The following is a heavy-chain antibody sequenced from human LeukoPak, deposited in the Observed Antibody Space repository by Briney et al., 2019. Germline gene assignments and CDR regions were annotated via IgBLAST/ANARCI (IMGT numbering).Heavy chain of an antibody. CDR3: ARHLLSMVRGVITTYYFDY. CDR2: ITSSSSYI. Sequence: PGGSLRLSCAASGFTFSSYALSWVRQAPGKGLEWVSSITSSSSYIYYADSVRGRFTISRDNAKNSLYLQMNSLRAEDTAVYYCARHLLSMVRGVITTYYFDYWGQGTLVTVSS. J-gene: IGHJ4*02. CDR1: GFTFSSYA. V-gene: IGHV3-21*01. D-gene: IGHD3-10*01.